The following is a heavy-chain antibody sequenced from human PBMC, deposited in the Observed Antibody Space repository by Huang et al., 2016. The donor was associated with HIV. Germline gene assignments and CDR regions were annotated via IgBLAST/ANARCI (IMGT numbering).Heavy chain of an antibody. Sequence: QAQLVQSGAEVKKPGASVRVSCKASGYSLTAYDINWVRQATGQGLGWIGYVNPKNGNTGSAHKFRGRVTFTRRTAISTVDMDLSRLTSDDTAVYYCARGRFGETYKYHMDVWGKGTTVIVS. CDR2: VNPKNGNT. V-gene: IGHV1-8*03. CDR3: ARGRFGETYKYHMDV. CDR1: GYSLTAYD. D-gene: IGHD3-10*01. J-gene: IGHJ6*03.